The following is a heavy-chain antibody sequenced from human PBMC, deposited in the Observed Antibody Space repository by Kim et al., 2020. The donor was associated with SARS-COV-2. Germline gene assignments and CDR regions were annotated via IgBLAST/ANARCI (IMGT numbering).Heavy chain of an antibody. J-gene: IGHJ4*02. D-gene: IGHD4-17*01. Sequence: PSLKSRVTISVDTSKNQFSLKLSSVTAADTAVYYCARSPGYGDYPGHFDYWGQGTLVTVSS. V-gene: IGHV4-31*02. CDR3: ARSPGYGDYPGHFDY.